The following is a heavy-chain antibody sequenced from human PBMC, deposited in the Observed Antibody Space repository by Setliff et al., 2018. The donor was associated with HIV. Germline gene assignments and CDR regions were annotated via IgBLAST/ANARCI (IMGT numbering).Heavy chain of an antibody. J-gene: IGHJ4*02. CDR3: ATAPGYYDSSPFDW. CDR1: GFIFSDHY. Sequence: GGSLRLSCVVSGFIFSDHYMDWVRQAPGKGLEWVARIRNKVNSYTTEYVASVKGRFTISRDDSENSLYLQMNSLKTEDTAVYYCATAPGYYDSSPFDWWGPGTLVTVSS. CDR2: IRNKVNSYTT. D-gene: IGHD3-22*01. V-gene: IGHV3-72*01.